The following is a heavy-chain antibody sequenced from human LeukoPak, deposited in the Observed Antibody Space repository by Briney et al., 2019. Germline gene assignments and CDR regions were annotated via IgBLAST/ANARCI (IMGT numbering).Heavy chain of an antibody. CDR1: GFSFNNILMS. CDR2: IDYDGDT. CDR3: ARIRGPVGNNWFRSTGYFDF. Sequence: QTLTLTCTFSGFSFNNILMSVAWVRQPPGKALEWLARIDYDGDTVYNADLKTRLAISKDSSNTQVVLTMTNMDPVDTATYYCARIRGPVGNNWFRSTGYFDFWGQGSLVTVSA. J-gene: IGHJ4*02. D-gene: IGHD5-24*01. V-gene: IGHV2-70*16.